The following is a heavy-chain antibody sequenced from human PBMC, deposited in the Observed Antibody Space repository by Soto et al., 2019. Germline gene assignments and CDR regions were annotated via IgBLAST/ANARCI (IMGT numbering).Heavy chain of an antibody. J-gene: IGHJ4*02. CDR3: AHRVLRTVFGLVTTTATYFDF. Sequence: QITLNESGPTVVRPTETLTVTCRFSGFSLTTSGVGVGWIRQSPGKAPEWLALIYWDDDKRYSASLKSRLTITKDTSKNQVVLTVSDLDPTDTATYYCAHRVLRTVFGLVTTTATYFDFWGQGTPVAVSS. V-gene: IGHV2-5*02. CDR1: GFSLTTSGVG. CDR2: IYWDDDK. D-gene: IGHD3-3*01.